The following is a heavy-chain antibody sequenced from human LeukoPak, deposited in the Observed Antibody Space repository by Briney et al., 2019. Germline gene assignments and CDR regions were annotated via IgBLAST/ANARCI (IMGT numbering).Heavy chain of an antibody. J-gene: IGHJ4*02. CDR1: GFTFSSYS. Sequence: KTGGSLRLSCAASGFTFSSYSMNWVRQAPGKALECVSSISSSSYIYYADSVKGRFTISRDNAKNSLYLQMNSLRAEDTAVYYCASGTAAAGTLRDDYWGQGTLVTVS. CDR2: ISSSSYI. CDR3: ASGTAAAGTLRDDY. D-gene: IGHD6-13*01. V-gene: IGHV3-21*01.